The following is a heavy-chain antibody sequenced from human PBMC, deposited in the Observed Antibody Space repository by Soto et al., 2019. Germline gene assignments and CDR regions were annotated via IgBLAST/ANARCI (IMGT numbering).Heavy chain of an antibody. V-gene: IGHV1-2*04. CDR2: INPNSGGT. Sequence: ASVKVSCKASGYTFTGYYMHWVRQAPGQGLEWMGWINPNSGGTNYAQKFQGWVTMTRDTSISTAYMELSRLRSDDTAVYYCALTRSRYYDSSGYPPYYGMDVWGQGTTVTVSS. D-gene: IGHD3-22*01. CDR1: GYTFTGYY. J-gene: IGHJ6*02. CDR3: ALTRSRYYDSSGYPPYYGMDV.